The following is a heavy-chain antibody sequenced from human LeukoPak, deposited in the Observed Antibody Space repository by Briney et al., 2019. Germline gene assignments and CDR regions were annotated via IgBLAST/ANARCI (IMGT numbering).Heavy chain of an antibody. D-gene: IGHD2-2*01. V-gene: IGHV3-7*01. J-gene: IGHJ4*02. Sequence: GGSLRLSCAASGFTFSSYWMSWVRQAPGKGQEWVANINQDGSEQYYVDSVKGRFTISRDNTKNSLYLQMNSLRAEDTAVYYCARVGYCSTTSCYWRAFDYWGQGTLVTVSS. CDR3: ARVGYCSTTSCYWRAFDY. CDR1: GFTFSSYW. CDR2: INQDGSEQ.